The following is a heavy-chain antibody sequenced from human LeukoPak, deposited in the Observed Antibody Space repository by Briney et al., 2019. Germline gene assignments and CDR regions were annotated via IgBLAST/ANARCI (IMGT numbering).Heavy chain of an antibody. CDR2: ISAYNGNT. Sequence: GASVKVSCKASGYTFTSYGTSWVRQAPGQGLEWMGWISAYNGNTNYAQKLQGRVTMTTDTSTSTAYMELRSLRSDDTAVYYCARDYTRGYSYGYDAFDIWGQGTMVTVSS. CDR1: GYTFTSYG. CDR3: ARDYTRGYSYGYDAFDI. D-gene: IGHD5-18*01. V-gene: IGHV1-18*01. J-gene: IGHJ3*02.